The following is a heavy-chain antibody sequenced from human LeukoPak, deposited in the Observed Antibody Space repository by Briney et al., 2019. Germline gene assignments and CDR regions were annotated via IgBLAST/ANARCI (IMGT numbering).Heavy chain of an antibody. CDR1: GGSISSSSYY. V-gene: IGHV4-39*01. J-gene: IGHJ6*03. D-gene: IGHD6-19*01. CDR2: IYYSGST. CDR3: ATSYSSGWYYYYYYMDV. Sequence: KSSETLSLTCTVSGGSISSSSYYWGWIRQPPGKGLEGIGSIYYSGSTYYNPSLKSRVTISVDTSKNQFSLKLSSVTAADTAVYYCATSYSSGWYYYYYYMDVWGKGTTVTVSS.